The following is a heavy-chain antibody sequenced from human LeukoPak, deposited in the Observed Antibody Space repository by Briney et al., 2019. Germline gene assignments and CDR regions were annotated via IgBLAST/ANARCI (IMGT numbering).Heavy chain of an antibody. CDR2: INPSGGST. CDR1: GYTFTSYY. J-gene: IGHJ4*02. Sequence: ASVKVSCKASGYTFTSYYLHWLRQAPGQELEWMGVINPSGGSTTYAQKFQGRVTVTRDTSTSTVYMELSSLRSEDTAVYYCAKDGRVEQQLYYFDYWGQGALVTVSS. CDR3: AKDGRVEQQLYYFDY. D-gene: IGHD6-13*01. V-gene: IGHV1-46*01.